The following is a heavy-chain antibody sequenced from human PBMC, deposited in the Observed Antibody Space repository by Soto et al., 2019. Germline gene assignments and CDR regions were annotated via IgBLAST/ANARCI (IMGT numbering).Heavy chain of an antibody. D-gene: IGHD3-22*01. V-gene: IGHV4-59*01. CDR1: GGSISSYY. J-gene: IGHJ4*02. CDR2: IYYSGST. Sequence: SETLSLTCTVSGGSISSYYWSWIRQPPGKGLEWVGYIYYSGSTNYNPSLKSRVTISVDTSKNQFSLKLSSVTAADTAVYYCARGPVDSSGSPLDYWGQGTLVTVSS. CDR3: ARGPVDSSGSPLDY.